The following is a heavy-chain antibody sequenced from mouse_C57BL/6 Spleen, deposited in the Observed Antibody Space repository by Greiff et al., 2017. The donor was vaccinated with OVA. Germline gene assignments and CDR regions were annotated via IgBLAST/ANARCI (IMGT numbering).Heavy chain of an antibody. D-gene: IGHD3-2*02. Sequence: VKLQQPGAELVMPGASVKLSCKASGYTFTSYWMHWVKQRPGQGLEWIGEIDPSDSYTNYNQKFKGKFTLTVDKSSSTAYMQLSSLTSEDSAVYYCARTAQAYYYAMDYWGQGTSVTVSS. CDR2: IDPSDSYT. CDR3: ARTAQAYYYAMDY. J-gene: IGHJ4*01. CDR1: GYTFTSYW. V-gene: IGHV1-69*01.